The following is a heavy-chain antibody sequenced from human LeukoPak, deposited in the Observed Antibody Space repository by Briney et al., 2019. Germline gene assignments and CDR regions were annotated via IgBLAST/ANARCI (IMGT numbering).Heavy chain of an antibody. J-gene: IGHJ3*02. Sequence: PSETLSLTCTVSGGSISSYYWSWIRQPPGKGLEWIGYIYDSGSTNYNPSLKSRVTISVDTSKNQFSLKLSSVTAADTAVYYCARHSCSSTSCYTAFDIWGQGTMVTVSS. V-gene: IGHV4-59*08. CDR3: ARHSCSSTSCYTAFDI. CDR1: GGSISSYY. D-gene: IGHD2-2*02. CDR2: IYDSGST.